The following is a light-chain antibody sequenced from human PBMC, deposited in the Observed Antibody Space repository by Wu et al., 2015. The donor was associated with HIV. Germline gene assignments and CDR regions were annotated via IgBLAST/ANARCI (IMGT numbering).Light chain of an antibody. CDR2: AAF. Sequence: DVQMTQSPSSLSASVGDRVTITCRASQSISSYLNWYQQKPGKAPKLLIYAAFNLQSGVPSRFSGSGSGTDFTLTISSLQPEDFATYYCLQSYSTLWTFGQGTKVE. CDR3: LQSYSTLWT. J-gene: IGKJ1*01. CDR1: QSISSY. V-gene: IGKV1-39*01.